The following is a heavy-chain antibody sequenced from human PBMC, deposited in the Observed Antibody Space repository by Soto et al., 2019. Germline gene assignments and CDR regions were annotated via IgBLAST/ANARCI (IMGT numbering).Heavy chain of an antibody. CDR2: INAGNGNT. CDR3: ARSIVVVTALDY. CDR1: GYTFTSYA. J-gene: IGHJ4*02. Sequence: QVQLVQSGAEEKKPGASVKVSCKASGYTFTSYAMHWVRQAPGQRLEWMGWINAGNGNTKYSQKFRGRVTITRDISASTAYMELSSLRSEDTAVYYCARSIVVVTALDYWGQGTLVTVSS. D-gene: IGHD2-21*02. V-gene: IGHV1-3*05.